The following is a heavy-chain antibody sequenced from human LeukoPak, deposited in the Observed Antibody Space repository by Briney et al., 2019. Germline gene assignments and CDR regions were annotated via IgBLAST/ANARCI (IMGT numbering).Heavy chain of an antibody. CDR2: ISGSGTTT. CDR3: AKGGYIDYNGLFDI. Sequence: GGSLRLSCEASGFTFSTYIVSWVRQAPGKGLQWVSAISGSGTTTYYADSVKGRFTISRDDSKNMLYLQMNSLRAEDTATYYCAKGGYIDYNGLFDIWGQGTMVTVSS. D-gene: IGHD4-11*01. CDR1: GFTFSTYI. V-gene: IGHV3-23*01. J-gene: IGHJ3*02.